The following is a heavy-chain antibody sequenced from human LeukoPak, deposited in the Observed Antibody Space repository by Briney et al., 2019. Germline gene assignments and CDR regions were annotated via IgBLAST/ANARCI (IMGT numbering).Heavy chain of an antibody. V-gene: IGHV1-24*01. CDR3: ANVDTAMVPIRY. J-gene: IGHJ4*02. CDR2: FDPEDGET. Sequence: ASVKVSCKVSGYTLTELSMHWVRQAPGKGLEWMGGFDPEDGETIYAQKFQGRVTMIEDTSTDTAYMELSSLRSEDTAVYYCANVDTAMVPIRYWGQGTLVTVSS. D-gene: IGHD5-18*01. CDR1: GYTLTELS.